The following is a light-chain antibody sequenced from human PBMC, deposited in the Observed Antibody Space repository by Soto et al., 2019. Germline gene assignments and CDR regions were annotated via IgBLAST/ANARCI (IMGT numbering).Light chain of an antibody. V-gene: IGKV1-5*03. J-gene: IGKJ1*01. CDR2: KTS. Sequence: DIQLTQSPSTLSASVGDRVTITCRASQSISSWLAWYQQKPGKAPNFLIYKTSNLESGVPSRFSGSGSGTEFTLTINSLQPYDFATYYCQYYNDYCWTFGQGTKVEIK. CDR3: QYYNDYCWT. CDR1: QSISSW.